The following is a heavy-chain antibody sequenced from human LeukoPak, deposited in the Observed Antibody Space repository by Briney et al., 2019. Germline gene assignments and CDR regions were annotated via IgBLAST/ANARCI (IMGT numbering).Heavy chain of an antibody. V-gene: IGHV3-11*06. CDR1: GFTFSLYY. CDR3: ASQILGSSSSLENWFDP. CDR2: ISTSSSYT. J-gene: IGHJ5*02. Sequence: GGSLRLSCAASGFTFSLYYMSWIRQAPGKGLEWVSYISTSSSYTSYADSVKGRFTISRDNAKNSLSLQMNSLRAEDTAVYYCASQILGSSSSLENWFDPWGQGTLVTVSS. D-gene: IGHD6-6*01.